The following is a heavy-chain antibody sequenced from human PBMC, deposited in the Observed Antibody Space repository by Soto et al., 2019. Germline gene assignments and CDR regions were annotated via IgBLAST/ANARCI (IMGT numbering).Heavy chain of an antibody. Sequence: SETLSLTCTVSGGSISSYYWSWIRQPPGKGLEWIGYIYYSGSTYYNPSLKSRVTISVDTSKNQFSLKLTSVTAADTAVYYCARGVRDDAASYWGQGTLVTVSS. D-gene: IGHD1-1*01. V-gene: IGHV4-59*08. CDR3: ARGVRDDAASY. CDR1: GGSISSYY. CDR2: IYYSGST. J-gene: IGHJ4*02.